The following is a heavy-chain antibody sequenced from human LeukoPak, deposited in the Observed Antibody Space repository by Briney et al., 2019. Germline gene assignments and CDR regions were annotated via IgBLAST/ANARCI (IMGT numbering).Heavy chain of an antibody. V-gene: IGHV4-59*08. J-gene: IGHJ4*02. Sequence: SETLSLTCTVSAGSISSYYWNWLRQSPGKGLEWIGYIYYTGTTKYNPSLTSRVTISIDTSKNQFSLKLSSVTAADTAVYYCATSVGTTGTTWGQGTLVIVSS. D-gene: IGHD1-1*01. CDR3: ATSVGTTGTT. CDR2: IYYTGTT. CDR1: AGSISSYY.